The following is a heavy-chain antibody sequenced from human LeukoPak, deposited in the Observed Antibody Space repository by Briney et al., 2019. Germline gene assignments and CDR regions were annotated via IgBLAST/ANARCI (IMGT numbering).Heavy chain of an antibody. V-gene: IGHV1-18*01. Sequence: ASVKVSYKPSCYTIHNYAISAVGQAPGQGLEWMGWISAYNGNTNYAQKLQGRVTMTTDTSTSTAYMELRSLRSDDTAVYYCARASHIVAAENEAFDIWGQGTMVTVSS. J-gene: IGHJ3*02. CDR2: ISAYNGNT. CDR1: CYTIHNYA. D-gene: IGHD5-12*01. CDR3: ARASHIVAAENEAFDI.